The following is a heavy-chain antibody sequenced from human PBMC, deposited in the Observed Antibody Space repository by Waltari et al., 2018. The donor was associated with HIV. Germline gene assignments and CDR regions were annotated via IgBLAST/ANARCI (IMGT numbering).Heavy chain of an antibody. V-gene: IGHV1-69*01. CDR3: AREDTAMAAGGPFFDY. CDR1: GCTFSSSA. CDR2: IIPIFGTA. J-gene: IGHJ4*02. Sequence: QVQLVQSGAEVKKPGSSVQVSCTASGCTFSSSAISWWRQAPGQGLEWMGGIIPIFGTANYAQKFQGRVTITADESTSTAYMELSSLRSEDTAVYYCAREDTAMAAGGPFFDYWGQGTLVTVSS. D-gene: IGHD5-18*01.